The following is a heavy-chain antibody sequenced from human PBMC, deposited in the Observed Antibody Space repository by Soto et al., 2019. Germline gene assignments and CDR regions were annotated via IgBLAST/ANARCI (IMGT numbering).Heavy chain of an antibody. V-gene: IGHV4-34*01. Sequence: QVQLQQWGAGLLKPSETLSLTCAVYGGSFSGYYWSWIRQPPGKGMEWMGEIKHSGSTKYNPSLKSRGTISVDPSKNHFSLRLSSVTAADTAVYYCARGVTYYYGSGSFRFDYWGQGTLVTVSS. CDR3: ARGVTYYYGSGSFRFDY. D-gene: IGHD3-10*01. J-gene: IGHJ4*02. CDR1: GGSFSGYY. CDR2: IKHSGST.